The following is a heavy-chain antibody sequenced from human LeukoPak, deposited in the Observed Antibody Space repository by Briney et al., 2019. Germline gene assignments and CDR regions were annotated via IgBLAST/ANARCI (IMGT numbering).Heavy chain of an antibody. CDR3: ARAPSEIGGYYPEYFRH. Sequence: GGSLRLSCAASGFSFSSYWMHWVRRAPGKGLAWVSRIKSDGKTNYADSVKGRFTISRDNAKNTVSLQMNSLRAEDTGVYYCARAPSEIGGYYPEYFRHWGQGTLVTVSS. V-gene: IGHV3-74*01. D-gene: IGHD3-22*01. J-gene: IGHJ1*01. CDR2: IKSDGKT. CDR1: GFSFSSYW.